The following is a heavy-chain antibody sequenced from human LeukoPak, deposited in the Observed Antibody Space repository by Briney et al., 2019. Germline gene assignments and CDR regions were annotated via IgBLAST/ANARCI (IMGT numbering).Heavy chain of an antibody. Sequence: SETLSLTCTVSGGSISGYYWGWIRQPPKKGLEWIGSIFYSGNAYYNPSLKSRVTISVDTSKNQFSLRLNSVTAADTAVYYCARHSGRAAPDYWGQGTLVTVSS. V-gene: IGHV4-39*01. D-gene: IGHD3-10*01. CDR3: ARHSGRAAPDY. CDR1: GGSISGYY. J-gene: IGHJ4*02. CDR2: IFYSGNA.